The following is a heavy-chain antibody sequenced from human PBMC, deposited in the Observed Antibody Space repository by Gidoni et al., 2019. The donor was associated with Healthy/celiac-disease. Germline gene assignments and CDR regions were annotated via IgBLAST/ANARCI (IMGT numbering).Heavy chain of an antibody. D-gene: IGHD3-22*01. J-gene: IGHJ6*02. Sequence: EVQLVQSGAEVKKPGESLKISCKGSGYSFTSYWIGWVRQMPGKGLEWMGIIYPGDSDTRYSPSFQGQVTISADKSISTAYLQWSSLKASDTAMYYCARRTYYYDSSGLKEYYYYGMDVWGQGTTVTVSS. CDR3: ARRTYYYDSSGLKEYYYYGMDV. CDR1: GYSFTSYW. CDR2: IYPGDSDT. V-gene: IGHV5-51*01.